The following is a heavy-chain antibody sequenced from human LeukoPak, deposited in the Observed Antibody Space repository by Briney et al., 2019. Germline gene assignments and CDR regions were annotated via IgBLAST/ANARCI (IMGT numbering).Heavy chain of an antibody. Sequence: PGGSLRLSCGASGFTFSSYNMNWVRQAPGKGLEWVASISSGSSYRHYGDSVKGRITISRDNAKNSLYLQMNSLRAEDTAVYYCASSSGSYYYYGMDVWGQGTTVTVSS. J-gene: IGHJ6*02. CDR1: GFTFSSYN. D-gene: IGHD1-26*01. CDR3: ASSSGSYYYYGMDV. V-gene: IGHV3-21*01. CDR2: ISSGSSYR.